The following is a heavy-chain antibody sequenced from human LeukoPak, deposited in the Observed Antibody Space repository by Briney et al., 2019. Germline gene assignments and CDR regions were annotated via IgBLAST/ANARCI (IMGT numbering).Heavy chain of an antibody. V-gene: IGHV4-59*01. CDR2: IYYGGST. CDR3: ARTGSTVTMLYPFDH. Sequence: PSETLSLTCTVSGGSIRSYYWSWIRQPPGKGLEWIGYIYYGGSTNYNPALKSRVRISVDTSTNQFSLKLTSVTAADTAVYYCARTGSTVTMLYPFDHWGQGTLVTVSS. CDR1: GGSIRSYY. J-gene: IGHJ4*02. D-gene: IGHD4-17*01.